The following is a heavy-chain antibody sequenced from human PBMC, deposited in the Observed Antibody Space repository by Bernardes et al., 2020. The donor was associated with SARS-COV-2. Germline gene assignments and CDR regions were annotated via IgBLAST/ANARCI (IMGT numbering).Heavy chain of an antibody. CDR3: ARALLPPSAFDI. CDR1: GFTFSDYY. V-gene: IGHV3-11*06. D-gene: IGHD3-3*01. J-gene: IGHJ3*02. Sequence: GGSLRLSCAASGFTFSDYYMSWIRQAPGKGLEWVSYITPTSTYTNYADSVKGRFTISRDNAKNSLYLQMNSLRAEDTAVYYCARALLPPSAFDIWGQGTMVTVSS. CDR2: ITPTSTYT.